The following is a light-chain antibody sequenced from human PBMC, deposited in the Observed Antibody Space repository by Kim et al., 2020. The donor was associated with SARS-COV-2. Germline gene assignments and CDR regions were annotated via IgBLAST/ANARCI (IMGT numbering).Light chain of an antibody. J-gene: IGKJ4*01. CDR2: DVS. Sequence: LSPEASATLSCRASQSVSSDLASYRQTPGQAPRLLIYDVSTRATDIPARFSGSGSGTDFTLTISSLEPEDFAVYYCQQRSNWPLTFGGGTKLEI. CDR1: QSVSSD. CDR3: QQRSNWPLT. V-gene: IGKV3-11*01.